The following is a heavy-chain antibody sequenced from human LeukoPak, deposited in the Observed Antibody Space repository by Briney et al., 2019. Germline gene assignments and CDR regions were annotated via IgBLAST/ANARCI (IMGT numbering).Heavy chain of an antibody. CDR2: IYYSGST. V-gene: IGHV4-30-4*01. J-gene: IGHJ3*02. CDR1: GGSISSGDYY. D-gene: IGHD2-15*01. CDR3: ARAMLSFGGAFDI. Sequence: PSETLSLTCTVSGGSISSGDYYWSWIRQPPGKGLEWIGYIYYSGSTYYNLSLKSRVTISVDTSKNQFSLKLSSVTAADTAVYYCARAMLSFGGAFDIWGQGTMVTVSS.